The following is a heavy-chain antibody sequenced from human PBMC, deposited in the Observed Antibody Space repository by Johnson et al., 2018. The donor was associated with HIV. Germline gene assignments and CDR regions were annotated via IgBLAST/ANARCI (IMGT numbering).Heavy chain of an antibody. CDR2: INWNGGST. J-gene: IGHJ3*02. CDR1: GFTLDDYG. Sequence: VQLVESGGGVVRPGGSLRLSCAASGFTLDDYGMSWVRQVPGKGLEWVSGINWNGGSTGYADSVKGRFTISRDNAKNSLYLQMNSLRAEDTAVYYCARDHWDWVGATDAFDIWGQGTMVTVSS. V-gene: IGHV3-20*04. D-gene: IGHD1-26*01. CDR3: ARDHWDWVGATDAFDI.